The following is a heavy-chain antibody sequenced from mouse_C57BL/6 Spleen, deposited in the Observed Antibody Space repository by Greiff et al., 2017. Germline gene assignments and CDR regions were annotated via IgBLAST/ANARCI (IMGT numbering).Heavy chain of an antibody. D-gene: IGHD1-1*01. CDR2: IHPSDSDT. J-gene: IGHJ4*01. V-gene: IGHV1-74*01. CDR3: AICLLGPYYAMDY. Sequence: VQLKQPGAELVKPGASVKVSCKASGYTFTSYWMHWVKQRPGQGLEWIGRIHPSDSDTNYNQKFKGKATLTVDKSSSTAYMQLSSLTSEDSAVYYCAICLLGPYYAMDYWGQGTSVTVSS. CDR1: GYTFTSYW.